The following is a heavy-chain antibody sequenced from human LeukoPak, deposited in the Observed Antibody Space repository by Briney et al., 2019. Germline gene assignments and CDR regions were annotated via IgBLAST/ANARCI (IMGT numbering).Heavy chain of an antibody. Sequence: PSETLSLTCTVSGGSISRYYRSWIRHPPGKGLECSGYIYYSRNTKYHQLLKHRVTISVDAYKNQFSLKLSCVTAADTAVYYCARSSSGAYYYYMDVWGKGTTVSVSS. CDR3: ARSSSGAYYYYMDV. V-gene: IGHV4-59*01. J-gene: IGHJ6*03. D-gene: IGHD3-22*01. CDR1: GGSISRYY. CDR2: IYYSRNT.